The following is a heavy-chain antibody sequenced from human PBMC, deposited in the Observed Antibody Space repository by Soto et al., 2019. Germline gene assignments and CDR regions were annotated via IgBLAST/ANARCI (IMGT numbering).Heavy chain of an antibody. D-gene: IGHD1-26*01. CDR1: GGTFSSYA. Sequence: ASVKVSCKASGGTFSSYAISWVRQAPGQGLEWMGGIIPIFGTANYAQKFQGRVTITADESTSTAYMELSSLRSEDTAVYYCAREEPGVGASWYFDYWGQGTLVTVSA. J-gene: IGHJ4*02. CDR3: AREEPGVGASWYFDY. V-gene: IGHV1-69*13. CDR2: IIPIFGTA.